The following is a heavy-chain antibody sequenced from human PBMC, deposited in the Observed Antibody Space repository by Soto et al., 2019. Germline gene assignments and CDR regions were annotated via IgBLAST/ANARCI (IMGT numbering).Heavy chain of an antibody. V-gene: IGHV1-18*01. Sequence: ASVKVSCKASGYTFTSYAMHWVRQAPGQGLEWMGWISAYNGNTNYAQKLQGRVTMTTDTSTSTAYMELRSLRSDDTAVYYCARWGPQATYYYDSSGSLGKDYWGQGTLVTVSS. CDR3: ARWGPQATYYYDSSGSLGKDY. J-gene: IGHJ4*02. CDR1: GYTFTSYA. CDR2: ISAYNGNT. D-gene: IGHD3-22*01.